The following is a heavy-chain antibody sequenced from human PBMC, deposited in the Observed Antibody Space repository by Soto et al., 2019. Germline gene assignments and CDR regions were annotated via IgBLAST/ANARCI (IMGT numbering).Heavy chain of an antibody. J-gene: IGHJ3*02. CDR2: ISRDGSNI. CDR1: GLIFSNYA. Sequence: PGGSLRLSCAASGLIFSNYAMHWVRQAPGKGLEWVAVISRDGSNIYYTDSVKGRFTISRDNSKNTLYLQMNSLRAEDAAVYYCTKDHMGFYGSGGYFSIWGQGTLVTVSS. CDR3: TKDHMGFYGSGGYFSI. V-gene: IGHV3-30*18. D-gene: IGHD3-10*01.